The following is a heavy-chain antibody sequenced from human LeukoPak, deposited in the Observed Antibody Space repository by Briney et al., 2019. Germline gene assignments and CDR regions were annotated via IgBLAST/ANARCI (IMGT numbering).Heavy chain of an antibody. J-gene: IGHJ4*02. CDR3: AREAVAGTTNFDY. V-gene: IGHV1-2*02. D-gene: IGHD6-19*01. CDR2: INPNSGGT. CDR1: GDTFTGYY. Sequence: ASVKVSCKASGDTFTGYYMHWVRQAPGKGLEWMGWINPNSGGTNYAQKFQGRVTMTRDTSISTAYMELYGLRSDDTAIYYCAREAVAGTTNFDYWGQGTLVTVSS.